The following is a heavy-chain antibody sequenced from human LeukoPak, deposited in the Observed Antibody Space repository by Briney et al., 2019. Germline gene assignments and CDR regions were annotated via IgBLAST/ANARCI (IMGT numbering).Heavy chain of an antibody. Sequence: ASVKVSCKASGYTFTSYYMHWVRQAPGQGLEWMGIINPSGGSTSYAQKFQGRVTMTRDTSTSTVYMELSSLRSEDTAVYYCARGTYCSSTSCHLWFLNYYYGMDVWGQGTTVTVSS. CDR3: ARGTYCSSTSCHLWFLNYYYGMDV. V-gene: IGHV1-46*01. J-gene: IGHJ6*02. D-gene: IGHD2-2*01. CDR1: GYTFTSYY. CDR2: INPSGGST.